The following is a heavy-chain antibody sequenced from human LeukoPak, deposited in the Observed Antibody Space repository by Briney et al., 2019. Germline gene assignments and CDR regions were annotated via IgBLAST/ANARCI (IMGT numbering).Heavy chain of an antibody. CDR3: ARAAAPGISGWFDP. D-gene: IGHD6-13*01. CDR2: IGNRANTI. V-gene: IGHV3-11*04. J-gene: IGHJ5*02. Sequence: AGGFPRPSCAAPGFTFSDYYMTGVRQAPGGGLEGVSYIGNRANTISYADSVKGRFTISRDNAKNSLYLQMNSLRAEDTAVYYCARAAAPGISGWFDPWGQGTLVTVSS. CDR1: GFTFSDYY.